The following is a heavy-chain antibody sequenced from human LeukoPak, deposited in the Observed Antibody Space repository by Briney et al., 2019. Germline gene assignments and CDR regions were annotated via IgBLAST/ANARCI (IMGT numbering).Heavy chain of an antibody. CDR2: ITSSSSYI. J-gene: IGHJ4*02. Sequence: GGSLRLSCAASGFTLSSYSLNWARQAPGKGLEWVSSITSSSSYIYYTDSVKGRFTISRDNAKNSLFLQMNSLRADDTAVYYCAREGDGYNSPIDYWGQGTLVTVSS. D-gene: IGHD5-24*01. V-gene: IGHV3-21*01. CDR3: AREGDGYNSPIDY. CDR1: GFTLSSYS.